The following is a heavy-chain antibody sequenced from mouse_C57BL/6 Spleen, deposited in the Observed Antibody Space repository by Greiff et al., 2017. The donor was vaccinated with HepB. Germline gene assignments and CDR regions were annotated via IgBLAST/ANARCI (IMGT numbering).Heavy chain of an antibody. CDR2: ISYDGSN. CDR3: ASELPGGAMDY. Sequence: EVKLMESGPGLVKPSQSLSLTCSVTGYSITSGYYWNWIRQFPGNKLEWMGYISYDGSNNYNPSLKNRISITRDTSKNQFFLKLNSVTTEDTATYYCASELPGGAMDYWGQGTSVTVSS. D-gene: IGHD2-12*01. V-gene: IGHV3-6*01. J-gene: IGHJ4*01. CDR1: GYSITSGYY.